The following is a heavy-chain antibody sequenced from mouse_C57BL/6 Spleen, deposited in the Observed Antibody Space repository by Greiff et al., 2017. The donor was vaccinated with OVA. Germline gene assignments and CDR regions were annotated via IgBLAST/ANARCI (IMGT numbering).Heavy chain of an antibody. V-gene: IGHV1-76*01. CDR2: IYPGSGNT. CDR3: ARPDGSSHSFAD. Sequence: QVQLQQSGAELVRPGASVKLSCKASGYTFTDYYINWVKQRPGQGLEWIAKIYPGSGNTYYNEKFKGKATLTAEKSSSTAYMQLSSLTSEDSAVYFCARPDGSSHSFADWGQGTLVTVSA. CDR1: GYTFTDYY. J-gene: IGHJ3*01. D-gene: IGHD1-1*01.